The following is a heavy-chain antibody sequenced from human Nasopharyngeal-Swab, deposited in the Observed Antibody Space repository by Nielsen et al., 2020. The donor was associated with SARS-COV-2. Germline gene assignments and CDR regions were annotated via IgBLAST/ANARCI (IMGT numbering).Heavy chain of an antibody. D-gene: IGHD3-9*01. Sequence: SETLSLTCTVSGGSMNSGGHFWSWIRKPPGKGLEWIGYISDSGTTYYNQSLQSRLSILLDTSKTQFSLRLSAVTAADTAVYYCARDATGYAYIDYWGQGILVTVSS. V-gene: IGHV4-30-4*01. CDR2: ISDSGTT. J-gene: IGHJ4*02. CDR1: GGSMNSGGHF. CDR3: ARDATGYAYIDY.